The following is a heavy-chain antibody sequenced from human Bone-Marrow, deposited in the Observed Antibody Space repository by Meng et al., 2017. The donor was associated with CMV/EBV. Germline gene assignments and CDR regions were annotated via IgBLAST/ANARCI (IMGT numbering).Heavy chain of an antibody. CDR3: ARHFSGAGFSEWYFDY. D-gene: IGHD3-3*01. V-gene: IGHV5-51*01. CDR2: INPGDSDT. CDR1: GSSFTTYW. J-gene: IGHJ4*02. Sequence: GASLKISCESSGSSFTTYWIGWVRQMPGKGLQWMGVINPGDSDTIYSPSFQGQVTMSADKSINTAYLQWSSLKAADTAIYYGARHFSGAGFSEWYFDYWGQGTLVTVSS.